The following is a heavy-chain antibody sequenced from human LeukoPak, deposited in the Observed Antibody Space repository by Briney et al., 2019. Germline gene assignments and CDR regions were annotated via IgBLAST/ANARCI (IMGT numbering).Heavy chain of an antibody. CDR2: IYYSGST. Sequence: SETLSLTCTVSGGSISSSSYYWGWIRQPPGKGLEWIGSIYYSGSTYYNPSLKSRVTISVDTSKNQFSLKLSSVTAADTAVYYCARLGYCSGGSCYGDCWGQGTLVTVSS. J-gene: IGHJ4*02. CDR1: GGSISSSSYY. V-gene: IGHV4-39*01. CDR3: ARLGYCSGGSCYGDC. D-gene: IGHD2-15*01.